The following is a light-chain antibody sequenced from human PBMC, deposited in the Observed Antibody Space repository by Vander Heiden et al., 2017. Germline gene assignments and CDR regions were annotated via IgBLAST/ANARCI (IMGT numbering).Light chain of an antibody. Sequence: VLTQTPSVSVALGQTATITSGGNNVARTTVPWYQQKPGQAPVLVVYDDSDRPSGIPERFSGSKSGDKATLTITEVEAGDEADYYCQLWDSSSDHYVFGTGTEVTVL. V-gene: IGLV3-21*02. CDR2: DDS. J-gene: IGLJ1*01. CDR3: QLWDSSSDHYV. CDR1: NVARTT.